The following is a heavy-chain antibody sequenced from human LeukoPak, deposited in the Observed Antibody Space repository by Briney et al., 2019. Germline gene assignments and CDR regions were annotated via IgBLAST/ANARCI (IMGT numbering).Heavy chain of an antibody. D-gene: IGHD3-9*01. CDR3: AKDHDILTVGYFDY. CDR1: GYTFTSYG. V-gene: IGHV1-18*01. J-gene: IGHJ4*02. Sequence: ASVKVSCKASGYTFTSYGISWVRQAPGQGLEWMGWISAYNGNTNYAQKLQGRVTMTTDTSTSTAYMELRSLRSDDTAVYYCAKDHDILTVGYFDYWGQGTLVTVSS. CDR2: ISAYNGNT.